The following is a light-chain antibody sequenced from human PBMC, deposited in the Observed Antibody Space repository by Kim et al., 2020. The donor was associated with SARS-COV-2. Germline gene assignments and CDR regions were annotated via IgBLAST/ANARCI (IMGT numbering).Light chain of an antibody. CDR1: QSVDSW. V-gene: IGKV1-5*03. J-gene: IGKJ2*01. Sequence: SERVGDRVTITCRASQSVDSWLAWYQQKPGKAPNLLIQKASDLQSGVPSRFSGSGSGTEFTLTISSLQPDDFATYYCQQYQSYPYTFGQGTKLEI. CDR3: QQYQSYPYT. CDR2: KAS.